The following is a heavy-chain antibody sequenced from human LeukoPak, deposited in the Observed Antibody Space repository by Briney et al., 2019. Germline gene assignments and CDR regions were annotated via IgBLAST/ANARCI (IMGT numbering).Heavy chain of an antibody. Sequence: PGRSLRLSCAASGFTFDDYAMHWVRQAPGKGLEWVSDISWNSGSIGYADSVKGRFTISRDNAKNSLYLQMNSLRAEDMALYYCAKAISLTATAPLDYWGQGTLVTVSS. CDR2: ISWNSGSI. V-gene: IGHV3-9*03. CDR3: AKAISLTATAPLDY. D-gene: IGHD3-16*01. CDR1: GFTFDDYA. J-gene: IGHJ4*02.